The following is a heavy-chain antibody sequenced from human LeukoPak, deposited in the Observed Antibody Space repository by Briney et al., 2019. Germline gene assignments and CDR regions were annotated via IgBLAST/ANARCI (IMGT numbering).Heavy chain of an antibody. J-gene: IGHJ6*03. CDR2: IYYSGST. Sequence: SETLSLTCTVSGGPISSYYWSWIRQPPGKGLEWIGYIYYSGSTNYNPSLKSRVTISVDTSKNQFSLKLSSVTAADTAVYYCARATIQLWSYYYYYYYMDVWGKGTTVTVSS. CDR1: GGPISSYY. D-gene: IGHD5-18*01. V-gene: IGHV4-59*01. CDR3: ARATIQLWSYYYYYYYMDV.